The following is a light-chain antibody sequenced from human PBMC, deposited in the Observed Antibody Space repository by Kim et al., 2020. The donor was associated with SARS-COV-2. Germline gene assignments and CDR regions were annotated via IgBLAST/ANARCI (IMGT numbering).Light chain of an antibody. CDR1: QSIGTR. V-gene: IGKV1-39*01. CDR3: QQSYSTTWMT. CDR2: AAS. J-gene: IGKJ4*01. Sequence: IQMTQSPSSLAASVGDRVTIACRASQSIGTRLNWYQQRPGKAPKLLIYAASSLQSGIPSRFSGTGSGTDFTLTVSSLQPEDVETYYCQQSYSTTWMTFGGGTKVDIK.